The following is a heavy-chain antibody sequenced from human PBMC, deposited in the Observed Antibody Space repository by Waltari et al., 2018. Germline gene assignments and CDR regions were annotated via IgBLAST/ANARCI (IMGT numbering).Heavy chain of an antibody. CDR2: ISSGGRST. Sequence: EVQLVESGGGLVQPGGSLRLSLSAPGFTFSSYWMHGVRQAPGKGRVWVSRISSGGRSTSYADSVKGRFTISRDNAKNTLYLQMNSLRAEDTAVYYCARGSGYYYDSSGFDYWGQGTLVTVSS. CDR1: GFTFSSYW. V-gene: IGHV3-74*01. CDR3: ARGSGYYYDSSGFDY. D-gene: IGHD3-22*01. J-gene: IGHJ4*02.